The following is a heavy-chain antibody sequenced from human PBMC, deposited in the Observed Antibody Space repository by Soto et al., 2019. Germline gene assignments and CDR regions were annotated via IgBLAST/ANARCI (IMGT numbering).Heavy chain of an antibody. J-gene: IGHJ6*02. V-gene: IGHV4-34*01. CDR3: ARGLKSSSWPWGNYYYYGMDV. D-gene: IGHD6-13*01. CDR1: GGSFSGYY. Sequence: PSETLSLTCAVYGGSFSGYYWSWIRQPPGKGLEWIGEINHSGSTNYNPSLKGRVTISVDTSKNQFSLKLSSVTAADTAVYYCARGLKSSSWPWGNYYYYGMDVWGQGTTVTVSS. CDR2: INHSGST.